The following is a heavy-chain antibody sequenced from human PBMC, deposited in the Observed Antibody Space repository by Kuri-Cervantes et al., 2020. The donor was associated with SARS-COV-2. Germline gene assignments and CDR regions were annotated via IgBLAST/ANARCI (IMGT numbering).Heavy chain of an antibody. D-gene: IGHD1-26*01. CDR3: ARAFLRGGSDY. Sequence: GGSLRLSCAASGFTFRNYWMHWVRQAPGKGLVWVSRTNTDGSSTSYADSVKGRFTISRDNAKNTLYLQMTSLRAEDTAVYYCARAFLRGGSDYWGQGTLVTVSS. V-gene: IGHV3-74*01. J-gene: IGHJ4*02. CDR2: TNTDGSST. CDR1: GFTFRNYW.